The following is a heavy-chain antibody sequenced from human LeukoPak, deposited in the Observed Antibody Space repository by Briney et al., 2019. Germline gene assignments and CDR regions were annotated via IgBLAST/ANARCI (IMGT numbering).Heavy chain of an antibody. J-gene: IGHJ5*02. CDR3: AKGAVVVVAATWYPWFDP. CDR1: GFTFSSYG. V-gene: IGHV3-30*18. CDR2: ISYDGSNK. D-gene: IGHD2-15*01. Sequence: GGSLRLSCAASGFTFSSYGMHWVRQAPGKGLEWVAVISYDGSNKYYADSVKGRFTISRDNSKNTLYLQMNSLRAEDTAVYYCAKGAVVVVAATWYPWFDPWGQGTLVTVSS.